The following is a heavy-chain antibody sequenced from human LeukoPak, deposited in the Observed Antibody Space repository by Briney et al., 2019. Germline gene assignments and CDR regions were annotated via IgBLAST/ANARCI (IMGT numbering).Heavy chain of an antibody. CDR3: APGIAAAATIGHGGFDAFDI. CDR1: GYTFTSNY. D-gene: IGHD6-13*01. J-gene: IGHJ3*02. CDR2: INPSGGST. Sequence: ASVKVSCKAFGYTFTSNYMHWVRQDPGQGLEWMGMINPSGGSTSYAQKFQGRVTMTRDTSITTAYMELSRLRSDDTAVYYCAPGIAAAATIGHGGFDAFDIWGQGTMVTVSS. V-gene: IGHV1-46*01.